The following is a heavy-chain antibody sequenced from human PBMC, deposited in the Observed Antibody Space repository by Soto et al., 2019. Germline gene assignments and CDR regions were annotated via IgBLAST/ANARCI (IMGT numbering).Heavy chain of an antibody. CDR1: GFTFSSNA. D-gene: IGHD3-10*01. CDR2: ISGTTDNT. V-gene: IGHV3-23*01. J-gene: IGHJ4*02. CDR3: ARSLRGVIIDFDS. Sequence: EVQLLESGGGLVQPGGSLRLSCAASGFTFSSNAMSWVRQAPGKGLEWGSAISGTTDNTYYADSVKGRFTISRDNSKNTLYLQMNSLRAEDTALYYCARSLRGVIIDFDSWGLGTLVTVSS.